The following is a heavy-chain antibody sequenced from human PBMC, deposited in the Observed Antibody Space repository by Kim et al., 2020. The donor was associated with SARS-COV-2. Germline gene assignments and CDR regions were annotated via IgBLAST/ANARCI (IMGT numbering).Heavy chain of an antibody. CDR3: ARGNYYESVSLSDYYNGMDV. CDR1: GLSFDSSA. D-gene: IGHD3-10*01. CDR2: ISYDGRNK. J-gene: IGHJ6*02. Sequence: GGSLRLSCAASGLSFDSSAMNWVRQAPGKGLEWVAVISYDGRNKEYADSVKGRFTISRDNSKSTLSLQMYSLRVEDTAVYYCARGNYYESVSLSDYYNGMDVWGQGTTVTVSS. V-gene: IGHV3-30-3*01.